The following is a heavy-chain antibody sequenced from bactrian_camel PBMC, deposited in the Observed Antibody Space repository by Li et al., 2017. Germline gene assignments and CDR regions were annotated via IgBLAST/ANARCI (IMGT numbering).Heavy chain of an antibody. V-gene: IGHV3S40*01. D-gene: IGHD2*01. CDR1: GFTFSNYY. CDR3: VRDGVDFRVVVTGTTFGY. CDR2: INTAHTNT. Sequence: EVQLVESGGGSVQVGGSLRLSCVASGFTFSNYYISWVRQAPGKGLEWVSTINTAHTNTWYVDSVQDRFTVSSDNAKNTVYLQMNSLKPEDTAVYYCVRDGVDFRVVVTGTTFGYWGQGTQVTVS. J-gene: IGHJ6*01.